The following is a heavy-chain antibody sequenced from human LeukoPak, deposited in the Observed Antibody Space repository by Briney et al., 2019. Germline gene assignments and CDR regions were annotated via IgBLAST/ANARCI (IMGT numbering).Heavy chain of an antibody. CDR2: INPSGGST. Sequence: ASVKVSCKASGYTFTSYYMHWVRQAPGQGLERMGIINPSGGSTSYAQKFQGRVTMTRDTSTSTVYMELSSLRSEDTAVYYCDRRIDYSNWSYDAFDIWGQGTMVTVSS. CDR1: GYTFTSYY. V-gene: IGHV1-46*03. D-gene: IGHD4-11*01. CDR3: DRRIDYSNWSYDAFDI. J-gene: IGHJ3*02.